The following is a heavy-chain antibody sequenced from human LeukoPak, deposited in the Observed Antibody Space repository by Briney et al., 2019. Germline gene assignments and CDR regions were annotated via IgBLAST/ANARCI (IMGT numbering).Heavy chain of an antibody. J-gene: IGHJ4*02. V-gene: IGHV3-30*01. D-gene: IGHD3-22*01. CDR1: GFTFSSYA. CDR2: ISYDGSNK. Sequence: PGGSLRLSCAASGFTFSSYAMHWVRQAPGKGLEWVAVISYDGSNKYYADSVKGRFTISRDNSKNTLYLQMNSLRAEDTAVHYCARDSRHYYDSSGYYAPDYWGQGTLVTVSS. CDR3: ARDSRHYYDSSGYYAPDY.